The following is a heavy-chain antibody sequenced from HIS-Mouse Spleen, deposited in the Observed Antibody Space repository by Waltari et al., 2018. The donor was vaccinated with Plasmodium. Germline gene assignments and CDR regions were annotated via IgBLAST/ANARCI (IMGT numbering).Heavy chain of an antibody. J-gene: IGHJ4*02. CDR3: AKDHSNYPDYFDY. CDR2: IWYDGSNK. Sequence: QVQLVESGGGVVQPGRSLRLSCAASGFTFSSYGMHWVRQAQGKGLEWVAVIWYDGSNKYYADSVKGRFTISRDNSKNTLYLQMNSLRAEDSAVYYCAKDHSNYPDYFDYWGQGTLVTVSS. V-gene: IGHV3-33*06. CDR1: GFTFSSYG. D-gene: IGHD4-4*01.